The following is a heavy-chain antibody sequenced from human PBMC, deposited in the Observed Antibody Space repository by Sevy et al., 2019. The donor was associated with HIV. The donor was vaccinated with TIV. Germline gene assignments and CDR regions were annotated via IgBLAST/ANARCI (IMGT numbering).Heavy chain of an antibody. D-gene: IGHD1-26*01. Sequence: GGSLRLSCAASGFPFSNYGMNWVRQAPGKGLEWVAFIRYGGGNKYYADSVKGRFTISRDNSKNPLYLQMKSLRSEDTAVYYCANPQEQGYYYGMDVWGQGTTVTVSS. CDR1: GFPFSNYG. CDR3: ANPQEQGYYYGMDV. V-gene: IGHV3-30*02. J-gene: IGHJ6*02. CDR2: IRYGGGNK.